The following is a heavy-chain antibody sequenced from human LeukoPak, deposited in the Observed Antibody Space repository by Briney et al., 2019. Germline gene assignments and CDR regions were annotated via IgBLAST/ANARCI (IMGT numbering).Heavy chain of an antibody. CDR2: INHSGST. CDR1: GGSFSGYY. V-gene: IGHV4-34*01. J-gene: IGHJ4*02. Sequence: PSETLSLTCAVYGGSFSGYYWSWIRQPPGKGLEWIGEINHSGSTNYNPSLKSRVTISVDTSKNQFSLKLSSVTAADTAVYYCARGRGEMATLWDYWGQGTLVTVSS. CDR3: ARGRGEMATLWDY. D-gene: IGHD3-10*01.